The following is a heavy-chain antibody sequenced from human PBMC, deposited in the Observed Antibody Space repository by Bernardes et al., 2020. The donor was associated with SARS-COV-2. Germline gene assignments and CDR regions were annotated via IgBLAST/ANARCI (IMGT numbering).Heavy chain of an antibody. CDR1: GYTFTSYG. J-gene: IGHJ6*02. CDR3: ARGYYDFWSGKPRDYGMDV. V-gene: IGHV1-18*01. D-gene: IGHD3-3*01. Sequence: ASVKVSCKASGYTFTSYGISWVRQAPGQGLEWMGWISAYSGNTNYAQKLQGRVTMTTDTSTSTAYMELRSLRSDDTAVYYCARGYYDFWSGKPRDYGMDVWGQGTTVTVSS. CDR2: ISAYSGNT.